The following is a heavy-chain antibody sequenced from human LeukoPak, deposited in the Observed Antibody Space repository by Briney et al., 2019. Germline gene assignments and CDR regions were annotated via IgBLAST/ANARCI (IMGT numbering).Heavy chain of an antibody. CDR2: IYYSGST. J-gene: IGHJ3*02. CDR3: ARENTHDIAVAGRDAFDI. D-gene: IGHD6-19*01. CDR1: GGSISSYY. Sequence: PSETLSLTCTVSGGSISSYYWSWIRQPPGKGLEWIGYIYYSGSTNYNPSLTSRVTISVDTSKNQFSLKLSSVTAADTAVYYCARENTHDIAVAGRDAFDIWGQGTTVTVSS. V-gene: IGHV4-59*01.